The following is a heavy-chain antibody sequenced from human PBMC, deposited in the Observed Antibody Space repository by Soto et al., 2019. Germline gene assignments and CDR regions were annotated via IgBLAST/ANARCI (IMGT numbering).Heavy chain of an antibody. J-gene: IGHJ3*02. CDR3: ARLKYCSSTSCYAGLAVDAFDI. CDR1: GGSISSSSYY. D-gene: IGHD2-2*01. CDR2: IYYSGST. Sequence: QLQLQESGPGLVKPSETLSLTCTVSGGSISSSSYYWGWIRQPPGKGLEWIGGIYYSGSTYYNPSLKSRVTISVDTSKNQFSLKLSSVTAADTAVYYCARLKYCSSTSCYAGLAVDAFDIWGQGTMVTVSS. V-gene: IGHV4-39*01.